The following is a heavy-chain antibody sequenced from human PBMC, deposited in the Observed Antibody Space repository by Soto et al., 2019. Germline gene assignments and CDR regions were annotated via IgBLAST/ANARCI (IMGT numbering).Heavy chain of an antibody. CDR3: SRSPGQPWCEYYYYYMDV. J-gene: IGHJ6*03. CDR2: LSAYNGNT. V-gene: IGHV1-18*01. CDR1: GYTFTSYG. D-gene: IGHD2-8*02. Sequence: QVQLVQSGAEVKKPGASVKVSCKASGYTFTSYGISWVRQAHGQGLEWMGWLSAYNGNTNYAQKLQGRVTMTTDTSTSTASMELRSLRSDDTAVYYCSRSPGQPWCEYYYYYMDVWGKGTTVTVSS.